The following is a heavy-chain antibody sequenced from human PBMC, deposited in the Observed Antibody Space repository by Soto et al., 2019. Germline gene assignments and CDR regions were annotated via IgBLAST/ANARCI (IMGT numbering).Heavy chain of an antibody. CDR3: ARGTYYYDSSGYSNTFDY. Sequence: GGSLRLSCVASGFAFSNYGMHWVRQAPGKGLEWVAVMSFEGSNEYYADSVKGRFTVSRDNSKNTLYLQMNSLRAEDTAVYYCARGTYYYDSSGYSNTFDYWGQGTLVTVSS. J-gene: IGHJ4*02. D-gene: IGHD3-22*01. CDR2: MSFEGSNE. V-gene: IGHV3-30*03. CDR1: GFAFSNYG.